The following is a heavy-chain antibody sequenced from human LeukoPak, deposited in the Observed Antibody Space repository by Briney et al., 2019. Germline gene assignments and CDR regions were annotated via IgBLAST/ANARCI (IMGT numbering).Heavy chain of an antibody. CDR2: IYHGGTT. D-gene: IGHD3-10*01. CDR3: ARDVRGFDY. J-gene: IGHJ4*02. V-gene: IGHV4-38-2*02. CDR1: GYSISSGYY. Sequence: SETLSLTCAISGYSISSGYYWGWLRQSPGKGLECIGIIYHGGTTHYNPSLKSRVTISVDTSKNQLSPKLSSVTAADTAVYYCARDVRGFDYWGQGTLVTVSS.